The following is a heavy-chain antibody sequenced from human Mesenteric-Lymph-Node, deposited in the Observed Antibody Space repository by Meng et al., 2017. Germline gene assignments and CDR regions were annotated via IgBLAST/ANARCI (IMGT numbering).Heavy chain of an antibody. J-gene: IGHJ5*02. D-gene: IGHD6-13*01. Sequence: QVQLQRWGAGLLKPSETLSLTCAVYGGSFSGYYWSWIRQPPGKGLEWIGEINHSGSTNYNPSLKSRVTISVDTSKNQFSLKLSSVTAADTAVYYCARAHSSSWYLGWFDPWGQGTLVTVSS. CDR1: GGSFSGYY. CDR3: ARAHSSSWYLGWFDP. CDR2: INHSGST. V-gene: IGHV4-34*01.